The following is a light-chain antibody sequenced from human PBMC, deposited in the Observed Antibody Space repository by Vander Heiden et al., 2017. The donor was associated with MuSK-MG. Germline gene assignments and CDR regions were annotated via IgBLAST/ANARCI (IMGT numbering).Light chain of an antibody. CDR2: GAS. Sequence: EIVLTQSPGHLSLSPGERATLSCRASPSVSSSYLAWYQQNPGQAPRLLIYGASSRATGIPDRFRGTVSGTDFTLTISRLEPDDFAVYYCQHYGSSPPITFGQGTRLEIK. CDR3: QHYGSSPPIT. V-gene: IGKV3-20*01. CDR1: PSVSSSY. J-gene: IGKJ5*01.